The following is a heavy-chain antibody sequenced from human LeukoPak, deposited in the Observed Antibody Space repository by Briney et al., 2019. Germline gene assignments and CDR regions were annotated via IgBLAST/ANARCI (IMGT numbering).Heavy chain of an antibody. Sequence: GASLKISCKGSGYSFTSYWIGWVRQMPGKGLEWMGIIYPGDSDTRYSPSFQGQVTISADKSISTAYLQWSSLKASDTAMYYRARHYSNYENYYYGMDVWGQGTTVTVSS. V-gene: IGHV5-51*01. CDR1: GYSFTSYW. CDR3: ARHYSNYENYYYGMDV. CDR2: IYPGDSDT. D-gene: IGHD4-11*01. J-gene: IGHJ6*02.